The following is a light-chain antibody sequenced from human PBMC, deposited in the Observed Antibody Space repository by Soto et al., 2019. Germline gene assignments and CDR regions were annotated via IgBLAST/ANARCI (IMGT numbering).Light chain of an antibody. J-gene: IGKJ4*01. Sequence: EIVLTQSPATLSLSPGERATLSCRVSQSVSRFLAWYQVKPGQAPRLLIYGASNRATGIPARFSGSGSGTDFSLTISSLEPEDFAVYYCQQRFDWPSLTFGGGTKVEIK. CDR2: GAS. CDR1: QSVSRF. V-gene: IGKV3-11*01. CDR3: QQRFDWPSLT.